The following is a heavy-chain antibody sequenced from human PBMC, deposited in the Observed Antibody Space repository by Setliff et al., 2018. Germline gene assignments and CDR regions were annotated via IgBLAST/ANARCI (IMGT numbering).Heavy chain of an antibody. CDR1: GYTFTGYY. D-gene: IGHD3-22*01. V-gene: IGHV1-2*02. CDR3: GREGVDSRSSTDYRYYMDV. Sequence: GASVKVSCKASGYTFTGYYIHWVRQAPGQGLEWMGWINPHSGGTNFPQTFQGRVTMTRDTSINTAYMELSSLTSEDTAVYYCGREGVDSRSSTDYRYYMDVWGKGTTVTVSS. J-gene: IGHJ6*03. CDR2: INPHSGGT.